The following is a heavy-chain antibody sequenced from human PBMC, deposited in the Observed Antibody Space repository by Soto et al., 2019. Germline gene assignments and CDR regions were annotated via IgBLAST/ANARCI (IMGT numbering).Heavy chain of an antibody. Sequence: VLLVESGGGLVQPGRSLRLSCAVSGFNFGNYAMHWVRQAPEKGLEWVAGINWNSDKVAYAGSVLGRFSIFRDSAKNSLHLQMNDLTTEDTALYYCAKDKGGTPYYIDSWGQGILVTVSS. CDR1: GFNFGNYA. CDR3: AKDKGGTPYYIDS. V-gene: IGHV3-9*01. D-gene: IGHD6-25*01. CDR2: INWNSDKV. J-gene: IGHJ4*02.